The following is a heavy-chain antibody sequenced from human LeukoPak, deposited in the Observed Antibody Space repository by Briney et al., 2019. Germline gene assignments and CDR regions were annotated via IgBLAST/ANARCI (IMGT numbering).Heavy chain of an antibody. CDR1: GFTFSSYS. V-gene: IGHV3-48*01. CDR3: AKDKQWLVLDY. CDR2: ISSSSSTI. J-gene: IGHJ4*02. D-gene: IGHD6-19*01. Sequence: GGSLRLSCAASGFTFSSYSMNWVRQAPGKGLEWVSYISSSSSTIYYADSVKGRFTISRDNSKNTLYLQMNRLRAEDTAVYYCAKDKQWLVLDYWGQGTLVTVSS.